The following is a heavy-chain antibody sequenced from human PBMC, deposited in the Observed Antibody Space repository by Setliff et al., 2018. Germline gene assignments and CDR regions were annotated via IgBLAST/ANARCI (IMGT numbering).Heavy chain of an antibody. V-gene: IGHV4-39*01. D-gene: IGHD6-13*01. J-gene: IGHJ6*02. CDR3: ARQAPSSSWTHYYYYGMDV. CDR2: IYYSGST. CDR1: GGSISSSSYY. Sequence: SETLSLTCTVSGGSISSSSYYWGWIRRPPGKGLEWIGSIYYSGSTYYNPSLKSRVTISVDTSKNQFSLKLSSVTAADTAVYYCARQAPSSSWTHYYYYGMDVWGQGTTVTVSS.